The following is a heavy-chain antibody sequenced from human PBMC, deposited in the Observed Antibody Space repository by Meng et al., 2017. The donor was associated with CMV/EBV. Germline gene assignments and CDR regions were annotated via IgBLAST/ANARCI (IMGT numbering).Heavy chain of an antibody. V-gene: IGHV4-30-4*08. CDR3: ARVGGYSSSWSRFGRGNWFDP. Sequence: SETLSLTCTVSGGSISSGDYYWSWIRQPPGKGLEWIGYIYYSGSTYYNPSLKSRVTISVDTSKNQFSLKLSSVTAADTAVYYCARVGGYSSSWSRFGRGNWFDPWGQGTLVAVSS. CDR1: GGSISSGDYY. CDR2: IYYSGST. J-gene: IGHJ5*02. D-gene: IGHD6-13*01.